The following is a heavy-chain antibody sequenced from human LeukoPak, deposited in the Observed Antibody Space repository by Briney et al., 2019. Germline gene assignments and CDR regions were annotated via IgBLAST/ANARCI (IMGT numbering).Heavy chain of an antibody. D-gene: IGHD2-2*02. J-gene: IGHJ6*02. Sequence: ASVKVSCKASGYTFTSYYMHWVRQAPGPGLEWMGIINPSGGSTSYAQKFQGRVTMTRDTSTSTVYMELSSLRSEDTAVYYCASYYCSSTSCYTGGDYYGMDVWGQGTTVTVSS. CDR3: ASYYCSSTSCYTGGDYYGMDV. CDR1: GYTFTSYY. CDR2: INPSGGST. V-gene: IGHV1-46*01.